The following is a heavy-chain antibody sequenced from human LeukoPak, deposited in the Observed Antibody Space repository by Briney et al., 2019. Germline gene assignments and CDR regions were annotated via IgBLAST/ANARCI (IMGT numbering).Heavy chain of an antibody. J-gene: IGHJ6*02. Sequence: GGSLRLSCAASGFTFSSYAMHWIRQAPGKGLEWVSYIRSGGSSIYYADSVKGRFTISRDNAKNSLYLQMNSLRAEDTAVYYCARDKAYYGMDVWGQGTTVTVSS. V-gene: IGHV3-48*03. CDR1: GFTFSSYA. CDR2: IRSGGSSI. CDR3: ARDKAYYGMDV.